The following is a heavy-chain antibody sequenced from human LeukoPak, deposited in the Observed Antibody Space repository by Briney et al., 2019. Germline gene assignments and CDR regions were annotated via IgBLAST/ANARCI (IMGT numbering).Heavy chain of an antibody. Sequence: NSSQTLSLTCAVSGGSISSGGYSWGWIRQPPGRGLEWIGYVYYSGSTNYNPSFKSRITISVDTSRNQFSLQLSSVTAADTAVYYCARIHRYCSGGACYVLDNWGQGTLVAVSS. V-gene: IGHV4-61*08. CDR3: ARIHRYCSGGACYVLDN. J-gene: IGHJ4*02. CDR2: VYYSGST. D-gene: IGHD2-15*01. CDR1: GGSISSGGYS.